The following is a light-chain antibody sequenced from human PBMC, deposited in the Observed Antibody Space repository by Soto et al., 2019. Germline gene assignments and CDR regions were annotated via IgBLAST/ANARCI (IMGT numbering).Light chain of an antibody. V-gene: IGLV1-44*01. CDR2: SNN. Sequence: VVTQPPSASGTPGQRVTISCSGSSSNIGSNTVNWYQQLPGTAPKLLIYSNNQRPSGVPDRFSGSKSGTSASLAISGLQSEDEADYYCAAWDDSLNGYYVFGTGTKVTVL. CDR3: AAWDDSLNGYYV. J-gene: IGLJ1*01. CDR1: SSNIGSNT.